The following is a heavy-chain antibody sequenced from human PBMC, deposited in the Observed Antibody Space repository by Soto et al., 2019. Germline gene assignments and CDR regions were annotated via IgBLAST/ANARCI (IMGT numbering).Heavy chain of an antibody. CDR3: ARAPYDYSNSTPQPAYCFDP. D-gene: IGHD4-4*01. J-gene: IGHJ5*02. V-gene: IGHV3-30-3*01. Sequence: GGSLRLSCAASGFTFSSYAMHWVRQAPGKGLEWVAVISYDGSNKYYADSVKGRFTISRDNSKNTLYLQMNSLRAEDTAVYYCARAPYDYSNSTPQPAYCFDPWGQGTLVTVSS. CDR2: ISYDGSNK. CDR1: GFTFSSYA.